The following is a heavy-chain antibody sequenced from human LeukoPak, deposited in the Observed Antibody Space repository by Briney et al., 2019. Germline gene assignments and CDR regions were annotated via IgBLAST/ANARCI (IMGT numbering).Heavy chain of an antibody. V-gene: IGHV1-2*02. CDR3: ARQLGSSWYYPFDY. J-gene: IGHJ4*02. Sequence: GASVKVSCKASGYTFTGYYMHWVRQAPGQGLEWMGWINPNSGRTNYAQKFEGRLTMNRDKSISTAYMELSRLTSDDTAVYYCARQLGSSWYYPFDYWGQGTLVTVSS. D-gene: IGHD6-13*01. CDR2: INPNSGRT. CDR1: GYTFTGYY.